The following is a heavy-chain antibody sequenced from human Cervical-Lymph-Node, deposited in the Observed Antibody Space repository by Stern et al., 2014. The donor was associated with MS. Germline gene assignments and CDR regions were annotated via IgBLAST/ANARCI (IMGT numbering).Heavy chain of an antibody. J-gene: IGHJ1*01. Sequence: VQLVESGGGVVQPGRSLRLSCAASGFTFSSSGMHWVRQAPGKGLEWLPLISYDGSNRYDADSVKGRFTISRDNSKNTLYLQMNSLRADDTAVYYCAREGGNTAEYFQHWGQGTLVTVSS. D-gene: IGHD4-23*01. V-gene: IGHV3-33*01. CDR2: ISYDGSNR. CDR3: AREGGNTAEYFQH. CDR1: GFTFSSSG.